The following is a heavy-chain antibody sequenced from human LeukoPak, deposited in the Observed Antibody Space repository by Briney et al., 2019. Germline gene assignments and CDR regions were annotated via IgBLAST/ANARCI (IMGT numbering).Heavy chain of an antibody. J-gene: IGHJ4*02. CDR1: GGSISSYY. D-gene: IGHD6-25*01. CDR3: ARAPLNTERLYPPEYYFDY. V-gene: IGHV4-59*01. Sequence: PSETLSLTCTVSGGSISSYYWSWIRQPPGKGLEWIGYIYYSGSTNYNPSLKSRVTISVDTSKNQFSLKLSSVTAADTAVYYCARAPLNTERLYPPEYYFDYWGQGTLVTVSS. CDR2: IYYSGST.